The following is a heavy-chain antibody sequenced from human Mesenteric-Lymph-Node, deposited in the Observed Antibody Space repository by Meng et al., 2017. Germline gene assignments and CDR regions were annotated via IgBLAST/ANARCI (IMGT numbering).Heavy chain of an antibody. CDR1: GFTFSSYA. Sequence: GESLKISCAASGFTFSSYAMHWVRQAPGKGLEWVAVISYDGSNKYYADSVKGRFTISRDNSKNTLYLQMNSLRAEDTALYHCVRSDIILREDELGALWGQGTAVTVSS. V-gene: IGHV3-30*07. J-gene: IGHJ4*02. CDR2: ISYDGSNK. D-gene: IGHD2-8*02. CDR3: VRSDIILREDELGAL.